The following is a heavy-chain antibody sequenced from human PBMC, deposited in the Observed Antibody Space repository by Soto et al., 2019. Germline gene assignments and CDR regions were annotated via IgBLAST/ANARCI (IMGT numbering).Heavy chain of an antibody. V-gene: IGHV3-23*01. CDR1: GFTFSDYA. CDR3: VKGQGSGWCHSS. CDR2: ISHSGGTI. J-gene: IGHJ5*02. Sequence: EVQLLESGGNLVQPGGSLRLSCAASGFTFSDYAMTWVRQAPGKGLEWVSSISHSGGTIYYADSVKGRFTISRDNSKNTLYLQLNSLTVEDTALYYCVKGQGSGWCHSSWGQGTLVTVSS. D-gene: IGHD6-19*01.